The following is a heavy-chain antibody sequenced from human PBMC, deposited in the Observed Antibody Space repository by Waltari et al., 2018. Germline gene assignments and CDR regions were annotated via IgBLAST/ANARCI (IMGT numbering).Heavy chain of an antibody. J-gene: IGHJ3*02. CDR1: GGSISSYY. Sequence: QVQLQESGPGLVKPSETLSLTCTVSGGSISSYYWSWIRQPPGKGLEWIGYIYYSGSTNNNPSLKSRVTISVDTSKNQFSLKLSSVTAADTAVYYCARARSRYCSSTSCQRAAFDIWGQGTMVTVSS. CDR3: ARARSRYCSSTSCQRAAFDI. D-gene: IGHD2-2*01. CDR2: IYYSGST. V-gene: IGHV4-59*01.